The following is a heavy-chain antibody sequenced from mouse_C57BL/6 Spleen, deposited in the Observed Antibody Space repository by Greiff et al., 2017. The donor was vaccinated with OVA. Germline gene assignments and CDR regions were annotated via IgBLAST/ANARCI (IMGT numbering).Heavy chain of an antibody. J-gene: IGHJ2*01. CDR1: GYTFPSYT. D-gene: IGHD2-5*01. Sequence: VKLQESGAELARPGASVKMSCKASGYTFPSYTMHWVKQRPGQGLEWIGYINPSSGYTTYNQKFKDKATLTADKSSSTAYMQLSSLTSEDAAVYYCARDDYSNYLSDWGQGTTLTVSS. V-gene: IGHV1-4*01. CDR2: INPSSGYT. CDR3: ARDDYSNYLSD.